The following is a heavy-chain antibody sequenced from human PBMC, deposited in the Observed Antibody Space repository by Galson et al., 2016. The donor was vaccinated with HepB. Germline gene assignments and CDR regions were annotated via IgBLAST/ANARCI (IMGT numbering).Heavy chain of an antibody. CDR2: INAGNGDT. CDR3: ARDPHDYRFDY. J-gene: IGHJ4*02. V-gene: IGHV1-3*01. CDR1: GYTFTSYV. Sequence: SVKVSCKASGYTFTSYVVHWVRQAPGQRLEWVGWINAGNGDTKYSQKFQGRVTLTRDTSASTAYMELSSLTSKDTAVYYCARDPHDYRFDYWGQGTLVTVSS. D-gene: IGHD4-11*01.